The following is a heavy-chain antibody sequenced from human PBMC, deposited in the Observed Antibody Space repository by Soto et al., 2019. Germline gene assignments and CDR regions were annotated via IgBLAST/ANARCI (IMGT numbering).Heavy chain of an antibody. D-gene: IGHD2-15*01. CDR3: ARDIVVVVAAIDYFDY. Sequence: GGSLRLSCAASGFTFSSYWMSWVRRAPGKGLEWVANIKQDGSEKYYVDSVKGRFTISRDNAKNSLYLQMNSLRAEDTAVYYCARDIVVVVAAIDYFDYWGQGTLVTVSS. CDR2: IKQDGSEK. V-gene: IGHV3-7*05. J-gene: IGHJ4*02. CDR1: GFTFSSYW.